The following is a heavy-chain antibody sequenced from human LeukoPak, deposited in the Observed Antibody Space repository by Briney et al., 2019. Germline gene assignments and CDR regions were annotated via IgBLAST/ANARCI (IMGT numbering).Heavy chain of an antibody. CDR1: GFTFSSYE. CDR3: VRLRFWGFDY. CDR2: ISSSGSTI. V-gene: IGHV3-48*03. D-gene: IGHD7-27*01. Sequence: GGSLRLSCAASGFTFSSYEMNWVRQAPGKGLEWVSHISSSGSTIYYAESVEGRFTISRDNAKNSLYLQMNSLRAEDTAVYYCVRLRFWGFDYWGQGTLATVSS. J-gene: IGHJ4*02.